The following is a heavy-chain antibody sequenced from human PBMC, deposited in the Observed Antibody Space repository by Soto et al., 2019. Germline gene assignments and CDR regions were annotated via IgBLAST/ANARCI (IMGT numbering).Heavy chain of an antibody. CDR3: ARAPYCSGGSCYGPGHYYMDV. Sequence: GASVKVSCKASGYTFTSYYMHWVRQAPGQGLEWMGIINPSGGSTSYAQKFQGRVTMTRDTSTSTVYMELSSLRSEDTAVYYCARAPYCSGGSCYGPGHYYMDVWGKGTTVTVSS. D-gene: IGHD2-15*01. CDR2: INPSGGST. J-gene: IGHJ6*03. V-gene: IGHV1-46*03. CDR1: GYTFTSYY.